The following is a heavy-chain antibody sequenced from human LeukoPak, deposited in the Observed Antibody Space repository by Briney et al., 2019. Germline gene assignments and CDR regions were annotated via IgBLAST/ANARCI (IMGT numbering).Heavy chain of an antibody. Sequence: GASVKVSCKASGGTFSSYAISWVRQAPGQGLEWMGGIIPIFGTANYAQKLQGRVTMTTDTSTSTAYMELRSLRSDDTAVYYCARDKTRYDYVWGSYRPPDAFDIWGQGTMVTVSS. D-gene: IGHD3-16*02. V-gene: IGHV1-69*05. J-gene: IGHJ3*02. CDR1: GGTFSSYA. CDR2: IIPIFGTA. CDR3: ARDKTRYDYVWGSYRPPDAFDI.